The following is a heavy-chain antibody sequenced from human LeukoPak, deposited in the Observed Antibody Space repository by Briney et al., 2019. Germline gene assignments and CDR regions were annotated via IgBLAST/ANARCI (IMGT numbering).Heavy chain of an antibody. CDR2: IIPILGIA. Sequence: GASVKVSCKASGGTFSSYAISWVRQAPGQGLEWMGRIIPILGIANYAQKFQGRVTITADKSTSTAYMELSSLRSEDTAVYYCARQGLGSRMDVWGQGTTVAVSS. CDR3: ARQGLGSRMDV. D-gene: IGHD6-13*01. J-gene: IGHJ6*02. CDR1: GGTFSSYA. V-gene: IGHV1-69*04.